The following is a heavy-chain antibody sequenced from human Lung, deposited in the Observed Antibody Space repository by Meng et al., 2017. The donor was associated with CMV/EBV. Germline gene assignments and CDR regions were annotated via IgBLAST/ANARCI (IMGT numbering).Heavy chain of an antibody. Sequence: SETLSLXCTVSGGSISSGDYYWSWIRQSPGKGLEWIGYIYYSGSTYYNPSLKSRVTISLDTSKNQFSLKLSSVTAADTAVYYCARVGSDFWSGYWPWGQGXLVTVSS. V-gene: IGHV4-30-4*08. CDR2: IYYSGST. J-gene: IGHJ5*02. D-gene: IGHD3-3*01. CDR3: ARVGSDFWSGYWP. CDR1: GGSISSGDYY.